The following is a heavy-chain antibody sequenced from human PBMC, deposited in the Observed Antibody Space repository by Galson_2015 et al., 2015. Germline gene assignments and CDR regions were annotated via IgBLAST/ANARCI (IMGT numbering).Heavy chain of an antibody. CDR3: ARAAAHRRLWFGEEFESYNWFDP. CDR1: GFTFSSYA. Sequence: SLRLSCAASGFTFSSYAMHWVRQAPGKGLEWVAVISYDGSNKYYADSVKGRFTISRDNSKNTLYLQMNSLRAEDTAVYYCARAAAHRRLWFGEEFESYNWFDPWGQGTLVTVSS. CDR2: ISYDGSNK. J-gene: IGHJ5*02. V-gene: IGHV3-30-3*01. D-gene: IGHD3-10*01.